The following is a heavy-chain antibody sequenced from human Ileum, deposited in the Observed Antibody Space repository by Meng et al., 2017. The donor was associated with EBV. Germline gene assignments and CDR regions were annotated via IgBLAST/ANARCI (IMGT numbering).Heavy chain of an antibody. Sequence: QVQLQESGPGLVKPSXXLSLTCTVSGDSVSSGGFHWSWVRQPPGKGLEWIGQIKDSGSANYNPSLKSRVTISVDTSKSLFSLKLKSVTAADAAVYFCASYFEGRGGSGFWGQGTLVTVSS. D-gene: IGHD3-9*01. J-gene: IGHJ4*02. CDR3: ASYFEGRGGSGF. CDR1: GDSVSSGGFH. CDR2: IKDSGSA. V-gene: IGHV4-61*08.